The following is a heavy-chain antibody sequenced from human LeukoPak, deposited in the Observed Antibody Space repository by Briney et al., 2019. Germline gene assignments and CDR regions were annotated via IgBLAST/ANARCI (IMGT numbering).Heavy chain of an antibody. V-gene: IGHV6-1*01. D-gene: IGHD3-16*01. J-gene: IGHJ4*02. CDR3: ARQEGAFDY. CDR1: GDSVSSNSPA. CDR2: IYYRSKWYY. Sequence: RSQTLSLTCAISGDSVSSNSPAWNWIRQSPSSGLEWLGRIYYRSKWYYEYAVSVKSRITINPDTSKNQFSLQLNSVTPEDTAVYYCARQEGAFDYWGQGTLVTVSS.